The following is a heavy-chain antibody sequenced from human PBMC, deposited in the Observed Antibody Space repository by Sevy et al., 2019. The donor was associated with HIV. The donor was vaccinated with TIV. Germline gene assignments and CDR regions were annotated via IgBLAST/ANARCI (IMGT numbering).Heavy chain of an antibody. D-gene: IGHD4-17*01. Sequence: SETLSLTCTVSGGSISSSSYYWGWIRQAPGKGLEWIGSMDYSGTTNYNPSLKSRAIISVDTSKDQFSLKLSSVTAADTAVYFCARQYGAGLDVWGKGTTVIVSS. V-gene: IGHV4-39*01. CDR3: ARQYGAGLDV. J-gene: IGHJ6*04. CDR1: GGSISSSSYY. CDR2: MDYSGTT.